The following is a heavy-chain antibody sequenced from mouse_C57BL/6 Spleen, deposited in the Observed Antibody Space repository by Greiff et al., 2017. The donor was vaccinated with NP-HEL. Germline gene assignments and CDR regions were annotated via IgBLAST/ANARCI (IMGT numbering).Heavy chain of an antibody. J-gene: IGHJ2*01. CDR3: ARRFTTVFDY. CDR1: GFTFSDYG. V-gene: IGHV5-17*01. Sequence: EVKVVESGGGLVKPGGSLKLSCAASGFTFSDYGMHWVRQAPEKGLEWVAYISSGSSTIYYADTVKGRFTISRDNAKNTLFLQMTSLRSEDTAMYYCARRFTTVFDYWGQGTTLTVSS. D-gene: IGHD1-1*01. CDR2: ISSGSSTI.